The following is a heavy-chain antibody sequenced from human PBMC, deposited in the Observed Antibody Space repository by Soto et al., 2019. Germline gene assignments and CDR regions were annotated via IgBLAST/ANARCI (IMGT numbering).Heavy chain of an antibody. CDR3: ARQYSSSSSAFDYFDY. Sequence: GESLKISCKGSGYSFTSYWIGWVRQMPGKGLEWMGIIYPGDSDTRYSPSFQGQVTISADKSISTAYLQWSSLKASDTAMFYCARQYSSSSSAFDYFDYWGQGTLVTVSS. CDR1: GYSFTSYW. CDR2: IYPGDSDT. D-gene: IGHD6-6*01. J-gene: IGHJ4*02. V-gene: IGHV5-51*01.